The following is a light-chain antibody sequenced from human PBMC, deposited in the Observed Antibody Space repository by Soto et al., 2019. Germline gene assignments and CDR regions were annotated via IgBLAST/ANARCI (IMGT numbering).Light chain of an antibody. CDR1: QTIGNF. J-gene: IGKJ1*01. CDR3: QESYTIPWT. CDR2: SAS. Sequence: IRLTQYPSSLSASVGDRVTITCRASQTIGNFLHWYQQKPGKAPKLLIYSASNLQSGVPSRFSGSGSGTDFTLTISSLQPEDFTPYYCQESYTIPWTFCQGAMVDI. V-gene: IGKV1-39*01.